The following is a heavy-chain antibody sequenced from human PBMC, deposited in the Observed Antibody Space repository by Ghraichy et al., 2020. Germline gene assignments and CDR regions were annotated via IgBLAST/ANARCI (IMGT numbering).Heavy chain of an antibody. CDR2: ISGSGGST. CDR1: GFTFSSYA. Sequence: GGSLRLSCAASGFTFSSYAMSWVRQAPGKGLEWVSAISGSGGSTYYADSVKGRFTISRDNSKNTLYLQMNSLRAEDTAVYYCAKDTAARNYYYYGMDVWGQGTTVTVSS. J-gene: IGHJ6*02. CDR3: AKDTAARNYYYYGMDV. D-gene: IGHD6-13*01. V-gene: IGHV3-23*01.